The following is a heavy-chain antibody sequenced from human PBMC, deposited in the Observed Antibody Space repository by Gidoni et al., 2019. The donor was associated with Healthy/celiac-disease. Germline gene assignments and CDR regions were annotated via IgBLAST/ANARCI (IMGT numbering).Heavy chain of an antibody. J-gene: IGHJ4*02. V-gene: IGHV1-8*01. CDR2: MNPNSGNT. CDR1: GYTFTSYD. Sequence: QVQLVQAGAEVKKPGASGKGSCKASGYTFTSYDINWVRQATGQGLEWMGWMNPNSGNTGYAQKFQGRVTLTRNTSISTAYMELSSLRSEDTAVYYCARGGDGDYGVDYWGQGTLVTVSS. D-gene: IGHD4-17*01. CDR3: ARGGDGDYGVDY.